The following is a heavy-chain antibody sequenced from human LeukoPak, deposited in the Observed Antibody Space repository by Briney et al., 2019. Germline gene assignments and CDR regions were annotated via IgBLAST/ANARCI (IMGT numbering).Heavy chain of an antibody. CDR3: ARESITIFGVVIPFDY. V-gene: IGHV3-30-3*01. J-gene: IGHJ4*02. Sequence: GGSLRLSCAASGFTFSSYAMRWVRQAPGKGLEWVAVISYDGSNKYYADSVKGRFTISRDNSKNTLYLQMNSLRAEDTAVYYCARESITIFGVVIPFDYWGQGTLVTVSS. CDR1: GFTFSSYA. D-gene: IGHD3-3*01. CDR2: ISYDGSNK.